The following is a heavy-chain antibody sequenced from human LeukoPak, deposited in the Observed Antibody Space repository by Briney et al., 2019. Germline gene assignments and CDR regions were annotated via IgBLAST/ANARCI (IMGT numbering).Heavy chain of an antibody. CDR1: GFTFSSYS. CDR3: AKDLLGYCSGGSCHYFDY. D-gene: IGHD2-15*01. V-gene: IGHV3-21*01. Sequence: GGSLRLSCAASGFTFSSYSMNWVRQAPGKGLEWVSSISSSSSYIYYADSVKGRFTISRDNSKNTLYLQMNSLRAEDTAVYYCAKDLLGYCSGGSCHYFDYWGQGTLVTVSS. CDR2: ISSSSSYI. J-gene: IGHJ4*02.